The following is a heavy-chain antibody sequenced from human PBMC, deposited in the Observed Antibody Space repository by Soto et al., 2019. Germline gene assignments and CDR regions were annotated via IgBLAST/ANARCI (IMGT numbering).Heavy chain of an antibody. J-gene: IGHJ6*02. CDR3: ARGGQLLPNYYYYYGMDV. CDR1: GYTFTSYG. CDR2: ISAYNGNT. V-gene: IGHV1-18*01. D-gene: IGHD2-15*01. Sequence: GASVKVSCKASGYTFTSYGISWVRQAPGQGLEWMGWISAYNGNTNYAQKLQGRVTMTTDTSTSTAYMELRSLRSDDTAVYYCARGGQLLPNYYYYYGMDVWGQGTTVTVSS.